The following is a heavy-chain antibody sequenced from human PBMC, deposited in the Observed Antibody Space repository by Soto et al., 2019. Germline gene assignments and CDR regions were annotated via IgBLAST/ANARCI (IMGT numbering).Heavy chain of an antibody. CDR3: ARVRVSSSCGWFDP. V-gene: IGHV4-30-4*01. CDR1: GGSISSGDYY. Sequence: SETLSLTCTVSGGSISSGDYYWSWIRQPPGKGLEWIGYIYYSGSTYYNPSLKSRGTISVDTSKNQFSLKLSSVTAADTAVYYCARVRVSSSCGWFDPWGQGTLVTVSS. J-gene: IGHJ5*02. D-gene: IGHD6-13*01. CDR2: IYYSGST.